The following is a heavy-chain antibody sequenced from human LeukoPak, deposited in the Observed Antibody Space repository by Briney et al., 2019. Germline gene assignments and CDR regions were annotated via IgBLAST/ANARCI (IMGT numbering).Heavy chain of an antibody. V-gene: IGHV3-23*01. CDR3: AREGYYGSGSYLDP. CDR2: ISGSGGST. CDR1: GFTFSSYA. D-gene: IGHD3-10*01. J-gene: IGHJ5*02. Sequence: GGSLRLSCAASGFTFSSYAMSWVRQAPGKGLEWVSAISGSGGSTYYADSVEGRFTISRDNAKNSLYLQMNSLRAEDTAVYYCAREGYYGSGSYLDPWGQGTLVTVSS.